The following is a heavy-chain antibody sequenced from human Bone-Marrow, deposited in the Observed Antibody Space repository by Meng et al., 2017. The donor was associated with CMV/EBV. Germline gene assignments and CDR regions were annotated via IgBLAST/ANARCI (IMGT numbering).Heavy chain of an antibody. CDR1: GYTFTNYY. J-gene: IGHJ6*01. D-gene: IGHD6-19*01. CDR2: INPSGGST. Sequence: ASVKVSCKASGYTFTNYYMHWVRQAPGQGLEWMGIINPSGGSTKYEQKFQGRVTMTRDTSTTRVYMELSSLRSEDTAVYYCARGADNSVWSLTMDVWGQGTMVTCCS. CDR3: ARGADNSVWSLTMDV. V-gene: IGHV1-46*01.